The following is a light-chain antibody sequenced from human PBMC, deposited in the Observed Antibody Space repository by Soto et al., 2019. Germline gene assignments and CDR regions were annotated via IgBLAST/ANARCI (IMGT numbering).Light chain of an antibody. CDR1: QDISNC. CDR3: QQCDQLPLT. Sequence: DIQMTQSPSSLSASVGDRVTITCQASQDISNCLNWYQQKPGKAPKLLIYDASKLETGVPSRFSGSGSATHFPLTISSLQAADIARYYCQQCDQLPLTFGGGTKVEIK. CDR2: DAS. J-gene: IGKJ4*01. V-gene: IGKV1-33*01.